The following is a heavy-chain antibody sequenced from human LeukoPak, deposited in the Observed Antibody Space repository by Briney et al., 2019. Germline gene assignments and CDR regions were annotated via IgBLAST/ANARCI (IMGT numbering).Heavy chain of an antibody. D-gene: IGHD2-15*01. CDR1: GGSISSSSYY. CDR2: IYYTGNT. J-gene: IGHJ4*02. Sequence: SETLSLTCTVSGGSISSSSYYWGWIRQPPGKGLGWIGSIYYTGNTYYNPSLKSRVTISLDTSKNQFSLKLSSVTAADTAVYYCARVLGGYFDHWGQGTLVTVSS. CDR3: ARVLGGYFDH. V-gene: IGHV4-39*01.